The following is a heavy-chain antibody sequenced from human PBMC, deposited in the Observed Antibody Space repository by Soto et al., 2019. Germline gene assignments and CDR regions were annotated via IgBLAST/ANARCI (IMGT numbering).Heavy chain of an antibody. J-gene: IGHJ5*02. CDR1: GFTFDDYA. Sequence: SLRLCCAASGFTFDDYAMHWVRQAPGKGLEWVSGISWNSGSIGYADSVKGRLTISRENAKNSLYLQMNSLRAEDTALYYCAKDPLTYYDFWSGSGGWFDPWGQGTLVTVSS. CDR2: ISWNSGSI. V-gene: IGHV3-9*01. CDR3: AKDPLTYYDFWSGSGGWFDP. D-gene: IGHD3-3*01.